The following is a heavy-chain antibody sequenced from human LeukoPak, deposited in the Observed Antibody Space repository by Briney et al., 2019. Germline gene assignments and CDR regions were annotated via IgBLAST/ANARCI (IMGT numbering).Heavy chain of an antibody. Sequence: SVKVSCKASGGTFSSYAISWVRQAPGQGLEWMGRIIPILGIANYAQKFQGRVTITADKSTSTAYMELSSLRSEDTAVYYCASIYSSSWQHYYYYGMDVWGQGTTVTVSS. J-gene: IGHJ6*02. CDR3: ASIYSSSWQHYYYYGMDV. CDR1: GGTFSSYA. V-gene: IGHV1-69*04. CDR2: IIPILGIA. D-gene: IGHD6-13*01.